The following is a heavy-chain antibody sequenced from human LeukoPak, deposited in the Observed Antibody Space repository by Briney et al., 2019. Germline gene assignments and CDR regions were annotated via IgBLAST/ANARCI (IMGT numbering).Heavy chain of an antibody. CDR2: INSDGRSI. D-gene: IGHD2-8*02. J-gene: IGHJ4*02. CDR1: GFTFSTYW. Sequence: PGGSLRLSCAASGFTFSTYWMHWVRQAPGKGLVWVSRINSDGRSITYADSVKGRFTISRDNAKNTLYLQMNSLRGEDTAVYYCTRDSEYCTGAICRHDNWGQGTLVTVSS. CDR3: TRDSEYCTGAICRHDN. V-gene: IGHV3-74*03.